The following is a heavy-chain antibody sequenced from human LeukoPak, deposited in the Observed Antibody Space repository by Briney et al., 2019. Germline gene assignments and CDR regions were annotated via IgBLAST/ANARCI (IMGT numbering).Heavy chain of an antibody. J-gene: IGHJ4*02. Sequence: GGSLRLSCAASGFTFSNYWMSWVRQAPGKGLEWVANIKKDGSEKYYVDSVKGRFTISRDNAKNSLYLQMNSLRVDDTAVYYCARTKWSWGQGILVTVSS. CDR3: ARTKWS. CDR1: GFTFSNYW. D-gene: IGHD1-26*01. CDR2: IKKDGSEK. V-gene: IGHV3-7*01.